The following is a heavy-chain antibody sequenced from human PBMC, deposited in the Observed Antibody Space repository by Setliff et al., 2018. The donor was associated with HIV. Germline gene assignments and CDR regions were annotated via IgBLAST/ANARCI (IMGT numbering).Heavy chain of an antibody. Sequence: ASVKVSCKSSGYTFTDYYIHWVRQAPGQGLEWMGRINPNNGGTNYAQKFQGRVTMTRDTSISTAYMELSRLRSDDTAVYYCARDGYYDSSGYSAFDIWGQGTMVTISS. CDR3: ARDGYYDSSGYSAFDI. CDR2: INPNNGGT. V-gene: IGHV1-2*06. D-gene: IGHD3-22*01. J-gene: IGHJ3*02. CDR1: GYTFTDYY.